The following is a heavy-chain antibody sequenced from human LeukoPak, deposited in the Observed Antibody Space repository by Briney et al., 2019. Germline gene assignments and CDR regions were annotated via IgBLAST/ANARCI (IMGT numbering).Heavy chain of an antibody. V-gene: IGHV5-51*01. CDR2: IYLGDSDT. J-gene: IGHJ4*02. CDR3: ARHQYGSLQRIDS. CDR1: GYSFTSYW. Sequence: AESLKISCKGSGYSFTSYWIGWVRQMPGKGLELMGSIYLGDSDTRYSPSFQGQVTISADKSISTAYLQWSSRKAADTAMYYCARHQYGSLQRIDSWGQGTLVTVSS. D-gene: IGHD6-6*01.